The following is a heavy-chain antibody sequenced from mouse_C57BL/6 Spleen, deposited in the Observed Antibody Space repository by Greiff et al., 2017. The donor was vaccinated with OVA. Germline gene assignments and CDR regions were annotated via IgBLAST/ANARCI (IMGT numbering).Heavy chain of an antibody. V-gene: IGHV1-81*01. CDR1: GYTFTSYG. Sequence: VQLQQSGAELARPGASVKLSCKASGYTFTSYGISWVKQRTGQGLEWIGEIYPRSGNTYYNEKFKGKATLTADKSSSTAYMELRSLTSEDAAVYFCARDYDGGAMDYWGQGTSVTVSS. D-gene: IGHD2-4*01. J-gene: IGHJ4*01. CDR2: IYPRSGNT. CDR3: ARDYDGGAMDY.